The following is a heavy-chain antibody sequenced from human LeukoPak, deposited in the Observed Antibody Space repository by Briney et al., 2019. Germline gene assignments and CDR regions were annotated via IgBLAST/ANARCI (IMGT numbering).Heavy chain of an antibody. V-gene: IGHV3-20*04. CDR3: ARGTHIVATTTRFDY. CDR1: GFTFDDYG. J-gene: IGHJ4*02. CDR2: INWNGGST. D-gene: IGHD5-12*01. Sequence: PGGSLRLSCAASGFTFDDYGMSWVRQAPGKGLERVSGINWNGGSTGYADSVKGRFTISRDNAKNSLYLQMNSLRAEDTALYYCARGTHIVATTTRFDYWGQGTLVTVSS.